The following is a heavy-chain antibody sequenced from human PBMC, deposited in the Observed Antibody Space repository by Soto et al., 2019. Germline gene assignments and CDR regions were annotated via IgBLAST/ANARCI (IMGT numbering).Heavy chain of an antibody. J-gene: IGHJ6*03. CDR1: GFTFSDYW. CDR2: IKRDGSTT. Sequence: PGGSLRLSCAASGFTFSDYWMHWVRQAPGKGLEWVSRIKRDGSTTNYADSVKGRFTISRDNAKNTLYLEMNSLRVEDTADYYCARGSINYYYEHDWVKGTTVTVSS. V-gene: IGHV3-74*01. CDR3: ARGSINYYYEHD.